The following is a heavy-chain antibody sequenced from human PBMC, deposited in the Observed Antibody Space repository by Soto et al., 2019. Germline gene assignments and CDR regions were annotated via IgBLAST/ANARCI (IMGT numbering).Heavy chain of an antibody. CDR1: GFTFSSYA. CDR3: AKDGDEGSSWYFWAWFDP. V-gene: IGHV3-23*01. J-gene: IGHJ5*02. CDR2: ISGSGGST. Sequence: PGGSLRLSCAASGFTFSSYAMSWVRQAPGKGLEWVSAISGSGGSTYYADSVKGRFTISRDNSKNTLYLQMNSLRAEDTAVYYCAKDGDEGSSWYFWAWFDPWGQGTLVTVSS. D-gene: IGHD6-13*01.